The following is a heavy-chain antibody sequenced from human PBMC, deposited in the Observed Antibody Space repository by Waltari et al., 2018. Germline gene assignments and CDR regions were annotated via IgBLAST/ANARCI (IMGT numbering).Heavy chain of an antibody. J-gene: IGHJ4*02. CDR2: IYSGGST. D-gene: IGHD2-15*01. Sequence: ELQLVATGGGLVRPGGSLRLSWAATGFTVRSNYINWVRQAPGKGPEWLSVIYSGGSTDYADSVKGRFTISRDNSKNTLYLQMDSLTAEDTAIYYCARGAFRAYQPLLYFDYWGLGTPVTVSS. CDR3: ARGAFRAYQPLLYFDY. CDR1: GFTVRSNY. V-gene: IGHV3-53*02.